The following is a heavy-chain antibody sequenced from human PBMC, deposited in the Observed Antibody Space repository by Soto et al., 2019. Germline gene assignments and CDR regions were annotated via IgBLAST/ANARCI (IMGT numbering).Heavy chain of an antibody. Sequence: SGPTLVNPTQTLTLTCTFSGFSLSTSGVGVGWIRQPPGKALEWLALIYWNDDKSYSPSLKSRLTITKDTSKNQVVLTMTNMDPVDTATYYCAHRPPYGGKNYYYGMDVWGQGTTVTVSS. V-gene: IGHV2-5*01. CDR2: IYWNDDK. J-gene: IGHJ6*02. D-gene: IGHD4-17*01. CDR1: GFSLSTSGVG. CDR3: AHRPPYGGKNYYYGMDV.